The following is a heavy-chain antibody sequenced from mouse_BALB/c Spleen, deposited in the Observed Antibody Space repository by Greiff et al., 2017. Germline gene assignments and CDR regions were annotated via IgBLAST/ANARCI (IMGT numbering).Heavy chain of an antibody. Sequence: EVKLMESGGGLVQPGGSLKLSCAASGFTFSSYTMSWVRQTPEKRLEWVAYISNGGGSTYYPDTVKGRFTISRDNAKNTLYLQMSSLKSEDTAMYYCARHGYDKDYYTMDYWGQGTSVTVSS. CDR1: GFTFSSYT. J-gene: IGHJ4*01. V-gene: IGHV5-12-2*01. D-gene: IGHD2-2*01. CDR2: ISNGGGST. CDR3: ARHGYDKDYYTMDY.